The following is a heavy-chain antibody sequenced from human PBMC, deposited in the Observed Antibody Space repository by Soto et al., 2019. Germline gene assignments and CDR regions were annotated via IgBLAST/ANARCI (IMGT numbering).Heavy chain of an antibody. CDR3: AREGPRGGAIVVVPAASDY. CDR1: GYTFTSYG. Sequence: GASVKVSCKASGYTFTSYGISWVRQAPGQGLEWMGWISAYNGNTNYAQKLQGRVTMTTDTSTSTAYMELRSLRSDDTAVYYCAREGPRGGAIVVVPAASDYWGQGTLVTVSS. D-gene: IGHD2-2*01. V-gene: IGHV1-18*01. J-gene: IGHJ4*02. CDR2: ISAYNGNT.